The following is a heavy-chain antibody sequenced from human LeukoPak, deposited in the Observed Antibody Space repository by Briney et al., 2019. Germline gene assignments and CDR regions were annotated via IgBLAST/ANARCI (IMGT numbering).Heavy chain of an antibody. CDR2: INPNSGGT. Sequence: ASVKVSCKASGYTFTGYYMHWVRQAPGQGLEWMGWINPNSGGTNYAQKLQGRVTMTRDTSISTAYMELSRLRSDDTAVYYCARDNGATITGNLDYWGQGTLVTVSS. J-gene: IGHJ4*02. V-gene: IGHV1-2*02. CDR1: GYTFTGYY. CDR3: ARDNGATITGNLDY. D-gene: IGHD5-24*01.